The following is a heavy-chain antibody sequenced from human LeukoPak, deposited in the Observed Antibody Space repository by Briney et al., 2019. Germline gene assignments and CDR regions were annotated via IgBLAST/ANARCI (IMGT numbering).Heavy chain of an antibody. Sequence: GGSLRLSCAASGLTFYDQAMEWVRQAPGTGQEWVSLKGNGGSTHYADSVRGQFNISRDIIKNSLYLEMSSLRTEDTALYHCASQTKYYSGAAGSYWGAFDLGGQGTMVTVSS. CDR1: GLTFYDQA. D-gene: IGHD3-10*01. CDR3: ASQTKYYSGAAGSYWGAFDL. CDR2: KGNGGST. J-gene: IGHJ3*01. V-gene: IGHV3-43*02.